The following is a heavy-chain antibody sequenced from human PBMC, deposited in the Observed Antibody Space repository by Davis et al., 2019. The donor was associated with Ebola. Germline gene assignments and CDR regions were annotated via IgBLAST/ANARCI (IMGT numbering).Heavy chain of an antibody. J-gene: IGHJ4*02. V-gene: IGHV4-39*07. CDR1: GGSISNSDFNY. Sequence: MPSETLSLTCAVSGGSISNSDFNYWGWIRQPPGKGLEWIGEIYHSGTTNSNPSLRSRVTILVDTSKNQFSLKLTSVTAADTAVYYCADLHSGYWGQGTLVTVSS. CDR3: ADLHSGY. D-gene: IGHD6-13*01. CDR2: IYHSGTT.